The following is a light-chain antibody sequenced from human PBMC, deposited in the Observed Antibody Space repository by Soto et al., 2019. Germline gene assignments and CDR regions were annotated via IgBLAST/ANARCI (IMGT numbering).Light chain of an antibody. Sequence: QSALTQPASVSGSPGPSITISCTGTSSDVGGYNYVSWYQQHPGKAPQLMIYDVSNRPSGVSNRFSGSKSGNTASLTISGLQAEDEADYYCSSYTSSSHVVFGGGTQLTVL. V-gene: IGLV2-14*01. CDR2: DVS. J-gene: IGLJ2*01. CDR1: SSDVGGYNY. CDR3: SSYTSSSHVV.